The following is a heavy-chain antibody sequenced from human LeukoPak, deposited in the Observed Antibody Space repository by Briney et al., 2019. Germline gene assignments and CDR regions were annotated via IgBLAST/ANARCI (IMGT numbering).Heavy chain of an antibody. Sequence: GGSLRLSCAASGFTFGRHGMHWVRQAPGKGLEWVAVISYDGSSQHCADSVKGRFSISRDNSKNTLYLQLNSLRAEDTAVFYCARDLSGGYSADYWGQGTLVTVSS. J-gene: IGHJ4*02. V-gene: IGHV3-30*03. D-gene: IGHD1-26*01. CDR2: ISYDGSSQ. CDR1: GFTFGRHG. CDR3: ARDLSGGYSADY.